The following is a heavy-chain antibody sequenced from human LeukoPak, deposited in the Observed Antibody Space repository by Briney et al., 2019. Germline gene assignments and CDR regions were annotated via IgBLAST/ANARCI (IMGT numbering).Heavy chain of an antibody. Sequence: VSVKVSCKASGYTFTGYYIHWVRQAPGQGLEWMGWINPNTGGTNYAQKFQGRVTMTRDTSISTAYMELSRLRSDDTAVYYCASTRQFNWFDPWGQGTLVTVSS. CDR3: ASTRQFNWFDP. D-gene: IGHD6-19*01. CDR1: GYTFTGYY. J-gene: IGHJ5*02. CDR2: INPNTGGT. V-gene: IGHV1-2*02.